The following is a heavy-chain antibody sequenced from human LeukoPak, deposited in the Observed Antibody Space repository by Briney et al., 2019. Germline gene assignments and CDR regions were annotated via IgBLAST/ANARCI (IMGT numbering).Heavy chain of an antibody. J-gene: IGHJ4*02. D-gene: IGHD3-10*01. V-gene: IGHV1-69-2*01. CDR2: VDPEDGET. Sequence: VASVKISCKVSGYTLTDYYMHWVQPAPGKGLEWMGLVDPEDGETIYAEKFQGRVTITAETSTDTDYMSLSSLRSEDTAVYYCATFSGRYSGYWGQGTLVTVSS. CDR3: ATFSGRYSGY. CDR1: GYTLTDYY.